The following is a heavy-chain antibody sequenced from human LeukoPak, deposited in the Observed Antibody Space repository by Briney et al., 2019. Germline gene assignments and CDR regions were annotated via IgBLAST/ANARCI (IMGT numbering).Heavy chain of an antibody. J-gene: IGHJ4*02. CDR1: GYTFTNYD. D-gene: IGHD4-17*01. CDR2: ISAYNGNT. Sequence: ASVNVSRKSSGYTFTNYDINWERQPPGQGLERMGWISAYNGNTNYAQKFQGRVTITTDTSKTKAYMELRSLSPDDTGGDYCARGGAGLRLVNFDYWGQGTLVTVSS. V-gene: IGHV1-18*01. CDR3: ARGGAGLRLVNFDY.